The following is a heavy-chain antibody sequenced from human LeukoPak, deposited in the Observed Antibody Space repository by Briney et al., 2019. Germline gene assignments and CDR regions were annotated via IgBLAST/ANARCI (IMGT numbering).Heavy chain of an antibody. CDR3: ARGSGYCSSTSCYGSFDY. D-gene: IGHD2-2*01. CDR1: GFTFSSYE. J-gene: IGHJ4*02. V-gene: IGHV3-48*03. Sequence: SGGSLRLSCAASGFTFSSYEMNWVRQAPGKGLEWVSYISSSGSTIYYADSVKGRFTISRDNAKNSLYLQMNSLRDEDTAVYYCARGSGYCSSTSCYGSFDYWGQGTLVPVSS. CDR2: ISSSGSTI.